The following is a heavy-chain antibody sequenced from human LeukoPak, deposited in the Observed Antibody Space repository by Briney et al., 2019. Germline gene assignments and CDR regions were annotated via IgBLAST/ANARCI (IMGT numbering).Heavy chain of an antibody. D-gene: IGHD4-17*01. CDR1: GGSISSSSYY. CDR3: ARTSGYGDYY. Sequence: SETLSLTCTVSGGSISSSSYYWGWIRQPPGKGLEWIGSIYYSGSTYYNPSLKSRVTISVDASKNQFSLKLSSVTAADTAVYYCARTSGYGDYYWGQGTLVTVSS. CDR2: IYYSGST. J-gene: IGHJ4*02. V-gene: IGHV4-39*07.